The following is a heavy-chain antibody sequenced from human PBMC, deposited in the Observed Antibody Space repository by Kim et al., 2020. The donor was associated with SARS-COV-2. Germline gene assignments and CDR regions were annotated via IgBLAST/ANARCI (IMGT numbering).Heavy chain of an antibody. CDR1: GFSVSNNY. CDR3: ARDPGDRNGMEA. D-gene: IGHD7-27*01. J-gene: IGHJ6*02. V-gene: IGHV3-66*01. CDR2: IYKGGET. Sequence: GGSLRLSCAASGFSVSNNYMNWVRQVPGKGLEWVAVIYKGGETYYADSVKGRYTFSRDHFTNTLYLHMNSLRVDDTAVYYCARDPGDRNGMEAWGQGTT.